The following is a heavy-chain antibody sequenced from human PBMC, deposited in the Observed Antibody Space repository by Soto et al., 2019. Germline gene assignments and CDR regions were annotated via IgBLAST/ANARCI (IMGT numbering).Heavy chain of an antibody. CDR3: AKDAMGGWRASGAFDI. J-gene: IGHJ3*02. CDR1: GLTFNDYA. Sequence: EVQVVEFGGGLVQPGRSLRLSCAASGLTFNDYAMHWVRQVPGKGLEWVSGIDWSGDNVGYGDSVKGRFTISRDNAKNSVYLHMNSLRPEDTALYYCAKDAMGGWRASGAFDIWGQGTMVTVSS. CDR2: IDWSGDNV. D-gene: IGHD6-19*01. V-gene: IGHV3-9*01.